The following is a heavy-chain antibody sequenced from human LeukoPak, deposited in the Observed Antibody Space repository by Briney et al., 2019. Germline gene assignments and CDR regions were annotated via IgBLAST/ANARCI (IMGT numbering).Heavy chain of an antibody. CDR2: ITPTSGDT. CDR1: GYTFTAYY. J-gene: IGHJ4*02. V-gene: IGHV1-2*06. CDR3: ARAYYYDSSAYYYDY. D-gene: IGHD3-22*01. Sequence: GASVKVSCKASGYTFTAYYIHWVRQAPRQGLECMGRITPTSGDTNYAQKFQGRVTMTRDTSISTAYMELRRLRSDDTAVYYCARAYYYDSSAYYYDYWGQGTLVTVSS.